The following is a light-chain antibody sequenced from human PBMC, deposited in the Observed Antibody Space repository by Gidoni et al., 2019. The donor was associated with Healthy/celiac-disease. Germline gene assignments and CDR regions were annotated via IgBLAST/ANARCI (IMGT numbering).Light chain of an antibody. CDR3: QGYGSRRR. V-gene: IGKV3-20*01. CDR1: QSVSSSY. CDR2: GAS. J-gene: IGKJ4*01. Sequence: EIVLTQSPGTLSLSPGERATLSCRASQSVSSSYLAWYQQKPGQAPRLLIYGASSRATANPDRVSGSGSGTDFTITRRRLEDEDVEEYYRQGYGSRRRFGGGTKVEIK.